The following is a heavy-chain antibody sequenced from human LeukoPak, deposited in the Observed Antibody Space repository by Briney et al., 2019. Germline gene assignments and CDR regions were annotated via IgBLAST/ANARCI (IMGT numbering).Heavy chain of an antibody. J-gene: IGHJ6*02. D-gene: IGHD3-22*01. CDR2: ISGSGGST. CDR1: GFSFGSYA. V-gene: IGHV3-23*01. CDR3: AKFISGYDYYYGMDV. Sequence: GGSLRLSCAASGFSFGSYAMSWVRQAPGKGLEWVSAISGSGGSTYYADSVKGRFTISRDNSKNTLYLQMNSLRAEDTAVYYCAKFISGYDYYYGMDVWGQGTTVTVSS.